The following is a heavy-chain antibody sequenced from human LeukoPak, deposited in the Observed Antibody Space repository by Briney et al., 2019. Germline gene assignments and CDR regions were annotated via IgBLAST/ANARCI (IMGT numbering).Heavy chain of an antibody. CDR3: ARRGYYDSSGDYFDY. J-gene: IGHJ4*02. CDR1: GYSFTSYW. D-gene: IGHD3-22*01. Sequence: GESLKISCKGSGYSFTSYWLGWVRQMPGKGLEWMGIIYPGDSDTRYSPSFQGQVTISADKSISTAYLQWSSLKASDTAMYYCARRGYYDSSGDYFDYWGQGTLVTVSS. CDR2: IYPGDSDT. V-gene: IGHV5-51*01.